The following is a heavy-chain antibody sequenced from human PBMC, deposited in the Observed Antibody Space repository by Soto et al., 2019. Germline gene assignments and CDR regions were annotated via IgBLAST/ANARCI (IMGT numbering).Heavy chain of an antibody. Sequence: GGSLRLSCAASGFTFSSYGMHWVRQAPGKGLEWVAVISYDGSNKYYADSVKGRFTISRDNSKNTLYLQMNSLRAEDTAVYYCAKDLSYGYLMALDYYYGMDVWGQGTTVTVSS. CDR3: AKDLSYGYLMALDYYYGMDV. J-gene: IGHJ6*02. CDR1: GFTFSSYG. D-gene: IGHD5-18*01. CDR2: ISYDGSNK. V-gene: IGHV3-30*18.